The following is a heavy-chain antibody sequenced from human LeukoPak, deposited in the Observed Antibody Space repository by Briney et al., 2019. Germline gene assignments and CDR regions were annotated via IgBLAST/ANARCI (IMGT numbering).Heavy chain of an antibody. CDR3: ARGSGSYPIFDY. V-gene: IGHV1-69*04. D-gene: IGHD1-26*01. J-gene: IGHJ4*02. CDR2: IIPILGIA. Sequence: GASVKVSCKASGGTFSSYAISWVRQAPGQGLEWMGRIIPILGIANYAQKFQGRVTITADKSTSTAYMELSSLRSEDTAVYYCARGSGSYPIFDYWGQGTLVTVSS. CDR1: GGTFSSYA.